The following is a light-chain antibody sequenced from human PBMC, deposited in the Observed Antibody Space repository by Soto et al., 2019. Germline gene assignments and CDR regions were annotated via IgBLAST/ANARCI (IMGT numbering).Light chain of an antibody. J-gene: IGLJ1*01. Sequence: QSVLTQPPSVSGAPGQRVTISCTGSTSNIGARYDVHWFQQLPDTAPKLLIYGNSNRPSGVPDRVSGSKSGTSASLAITGLQAEDEADYYCQSYDSSLSGYVFGTGTKLTVL. V-gene: IGLV1-40*01. CDR3: QSYDSSLSGYV. CDR2: GNS. CDR1: TSNIGARYD.